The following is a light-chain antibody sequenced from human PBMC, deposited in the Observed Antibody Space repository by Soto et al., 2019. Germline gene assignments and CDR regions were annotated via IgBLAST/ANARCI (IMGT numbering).Light chain of an antibody. CDR3: QQDGTPRT. CDR1: QSVSSSY. CDR2: GAS. V-gene: IGKV3-20*01. Sequence: EIVLTQSPGTLSLSPGERATLSCRASQSVSSSYLAWYQQKPGQAPRLLIYGASSRATGIPDRFSGSGSGNFFTLTSRRLEPEYFALYYWQQDGTPRTFGGGTKVEIK. J-gene: IGKJ4*01.